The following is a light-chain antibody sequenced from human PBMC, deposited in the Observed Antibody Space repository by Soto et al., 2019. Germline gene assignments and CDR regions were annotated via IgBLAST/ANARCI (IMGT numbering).Light chain of an antibody. CDR1: QSINSW. Sequence: DIQLTQSPSTLSASIGDTVIITGRASQSINSWLAWYQQKPWKDPKRLIHNATTLESGVPSRFNDRESGTEYTLTIRCLQTDDSAKFNCGQYHGFPYTVGQVTKLEVK. V-gene: IGKV1-5*03. CDR3: GQYHGFPYT. CDR2: NAT. J-gene: IGKJ2*01.